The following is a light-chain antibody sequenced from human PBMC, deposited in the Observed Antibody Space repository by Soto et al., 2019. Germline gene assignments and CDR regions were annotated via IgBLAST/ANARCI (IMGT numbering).Light chain of an antibody. J-gene: IGKJ1*01. CDR2: GAS. CDR1: QTVSTNY. Sequence: VLTRSPFTLSLSPGERATLSCRATQTVSTNYLAWYQQKPGQAPRLLIYGASKRATGIPDRFSGSGSGTDFTLTISRLEPEDFAVYCCQQYGRSPRTFGQGTKVDIK. CDR3: QQYGRSPRT. V-gene: IGKV3-20*01.